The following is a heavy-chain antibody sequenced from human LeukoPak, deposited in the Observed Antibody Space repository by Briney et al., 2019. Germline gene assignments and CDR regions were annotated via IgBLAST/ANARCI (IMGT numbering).Heavy chain of an antibody. CDR3: ARAKYYGSGSYRYYYYGMDV. CDR1: GFTFSSYG. J-gene: IGHJ6*04. Sequence: GGSLRLSCAASGFTFSSYGMHWVRQAPGKGLEWVAVIWYDGSNKYYADSVKGQFTISRDNSKNTLYLQMNSLRAEDTAVYYCARAKYYGSGSYRYYYYGMDVWGKGTTVTVSS. D-gene: IGHD3-10*01. CDR2: IWYDGSNK. V-gene: IGHV3-33*01.